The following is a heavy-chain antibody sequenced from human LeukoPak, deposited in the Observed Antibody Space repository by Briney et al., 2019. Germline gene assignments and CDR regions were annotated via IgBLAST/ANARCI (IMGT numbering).Heavy chain of an antibody. CDR3: ARGWDIVLMGTRGSHFDY. Sequence: SETLSLTCSGSGDSIRSRNYYWGWIRQPPGKGLEWIGSIYHSGSTYYNPSLKSRVTISVDTSKNQFSLKLSSVTAADTAVYYCARGWDIVLMGTRGSHFDYWGQGTLVTVSS. J-gene: IGHJ4*02. CDR1: GDSIRSRNYY. V-gene: IGHV4-39*07. CDR2: IYHSGST. D-gene: IGHD2-8*01.